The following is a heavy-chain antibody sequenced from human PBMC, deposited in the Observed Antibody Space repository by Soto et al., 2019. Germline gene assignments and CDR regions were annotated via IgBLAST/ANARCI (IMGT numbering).Heavy chain of an antibody. V-gene: IGHV3-30-3*01. D-gene: IGHD3-22*01. J-gene: IGHJ5*02. Sequence: PGGSLRLSCAASGFTFSSYAMHWVRQAPGKGLEWVAVISYDGSNKYYADSVKGRFTISRDNSKNTLYLQMNSLRAEDTAVYYCARATDYYDSSGSSNWFDPWGQGTLVTVSS. CDR2: ISYDGSNK. CDR1: GFTFSSYA. CDR3: ARATDYYDSSGSSNWFDP.